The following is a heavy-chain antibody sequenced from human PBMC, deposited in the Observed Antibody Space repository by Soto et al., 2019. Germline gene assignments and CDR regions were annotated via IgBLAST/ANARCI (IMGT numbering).Heavy chain of an antibody. CDR3: AREANCGSDCSSPAEYSQH. CDR2: ISAYNGKT. J-gene: IGHJ1*01. D-gene: IGHD2-21*02. CDR1: GYTFSNYG. V-gene: IGHV1-18*04. Sequence: QVQLVQSGAEVKKPGASVKVSCKASGYTFSNYGISWVRQAPGQGLEWMGWISAYNGKTYDAERLRCIVTMITDTSTSTAYMELSSLRSDDTAVYYCAREANCGSDCSSPAEYSQHWGQGTLVTVSS.